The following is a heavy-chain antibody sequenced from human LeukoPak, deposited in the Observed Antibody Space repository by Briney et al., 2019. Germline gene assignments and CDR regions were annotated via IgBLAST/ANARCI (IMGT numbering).Heavy chain of an antibody. Sequence: GGSLRLSCAASGFTFNNHYMSWVRQAPGRGLEWVANIKQDGSEKKYVDSVKGRFTISRDNAKNSLYLQMNSLRAEDTALYYCAKADRGDYYFDYWGQGTLVTVSS. V-gene: IGHV3-7*03. D-gene: IGHD2-21*02. CDR1: GFTFNNHY. CDR3: AKADRGDYYFDY. CDR2: IKQDGSEK. J-gene: IGHJ4*02.